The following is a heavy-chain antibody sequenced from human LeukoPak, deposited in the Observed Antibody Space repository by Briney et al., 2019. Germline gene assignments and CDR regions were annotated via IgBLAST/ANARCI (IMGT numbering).Heavy chain of an antibody. CDR1: GFTFSSHC. CDR2: IKQDGREK. Sequence: GGSLRLSCEASGFTFSSHCMSWVRQAPGKGLEWVANIKQDGREKYYVDSVKGRFTISRENAKKSLYLQMSILRSADTAVYYCARVRIPVALSAFDIWGQGTIVTVSS. J-gene: IGHJ3*02. D-gene: IGHD6-19*01. V-gene: IGHV3-7*01. CDR3: ARVRIPVALSAFDI.